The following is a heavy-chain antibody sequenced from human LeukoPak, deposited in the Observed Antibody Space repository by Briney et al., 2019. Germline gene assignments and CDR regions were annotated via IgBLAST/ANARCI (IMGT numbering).Heavy chain of an antibody. CDR1: GLTFNSYE. CDR2: ISSSGSSI. D-gene: IGHD3-9*01. J-gene: IGHJ4*02. Sequence: GGSLRLSCAASGLTFNSYEVNWVRQAPGKGLEWVSYISSSGSSINYADSVKGRFTISRDDANNSLYLQMNSLRAEDTAVYYCARDQSYYDILTGYYIYYFDYWGQGTLVTVSS. CDR3: ARDQSYYDILTGYYIYYFDY. V-gene: IGHV3-48*03.